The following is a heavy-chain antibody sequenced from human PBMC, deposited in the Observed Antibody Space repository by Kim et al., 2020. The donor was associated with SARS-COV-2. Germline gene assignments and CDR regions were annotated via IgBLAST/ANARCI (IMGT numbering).Heavy chain of an antibody. D-gene: IGHD5-18*01. V-gene: IGHV3-66*01. Sequence: GGSLRLSCAASGFSVRSFYMSWVRQAPGEGLEWLSVIYVDGNTHDADSARGRFTISRDNSANIVYLQLNNLRVEDTAVYYCARDQVDGYWSWSQGTLVTAYS. J-gene: IGHJ4*02. CDR2: IYVDGNT. CDR3: ARDQVDGYWS. CDR1: GFSVRSFY.